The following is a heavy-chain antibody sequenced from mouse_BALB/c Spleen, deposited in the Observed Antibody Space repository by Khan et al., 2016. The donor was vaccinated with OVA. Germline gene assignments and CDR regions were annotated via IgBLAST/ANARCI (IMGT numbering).Heavy chain of an antibody. CDR1: GFTFSSYG. J-gene: IGHJ2*01. CDR2: ISGDSSTI. V-gene: IGHV5-17*02. CDR3: ATSYYCGYYFDY. Sequence: EVQLQESGGGLVQPGGSRKLSCAASGFTFSSYGMHWVRQAPEKGLEWVAYISGDSSTIYYADTVKGRFTISRDNPKNTLFLQMTSLMSEDTAMYYCATSYYCGYYFDYWGPGTTLTVSS. D-gene: IGHD1-1*01.